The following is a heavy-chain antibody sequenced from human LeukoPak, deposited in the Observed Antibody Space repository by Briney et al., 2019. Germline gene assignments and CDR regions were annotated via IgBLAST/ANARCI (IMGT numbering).Heavy chain of an antibody. V-gene: IGHV4-59*08. D-gene: IGHD3-10*01. CDR3: AGGSGSQFDY. CDR1: GGSISSYY. J-gene: IGHJ4*02. CDR2: IYYSGST. Sequence: SETLSLTCTVSGGSISSYYWSWIRQPLGKGLEWIGYIYYSGSTNYNPSLKSRVTISVDTSKNQFSLKLSSVTAADAAVYYCAGGSGSQFDYWGQGTLVTVSS.